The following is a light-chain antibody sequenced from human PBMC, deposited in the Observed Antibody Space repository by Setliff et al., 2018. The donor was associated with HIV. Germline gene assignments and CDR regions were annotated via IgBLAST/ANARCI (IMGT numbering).Light chain of an antibody. CDR2: EVS. J-gene: IGLJ2*01. Sequence: QSALTQPRSVSGSPGQPVTISCTGTSSDVGGYNFVSWYQQHPGKAPKLLIYEVSKRPSGVSNRFSGSKSGNAASLTISGLQAEDEADYYCCSYAGSSTSVVFGGGTKVTVL. CDR3: CSYAGSSTSVV. CDR1: SSDVGGYNF. V-gene: IGLV2-23*02.